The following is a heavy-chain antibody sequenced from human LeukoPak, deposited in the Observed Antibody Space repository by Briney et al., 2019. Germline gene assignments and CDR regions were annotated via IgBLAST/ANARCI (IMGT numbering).Heavy chain of an antibody. V-gene: IGHV3-15*01. CDR3: TTVGSGGRTWSLSHSHTGVFDY. D-gene: IGHD2-8*02. Sequence: PGGSLRLSCAASGFTFSDYYMSWIRQAPGKGLEWVGRIKSKTDGGTTDYAAPVKGRFTISRDDSKNTLYVQMNSLKTEDTAVYYCTTVGSGGRTWSLSHSHTGVFDYWGQGTLVPVSS. CDR1: GFTFSDYY. CDR2: IKSKTDGGTT. J-gene: IGHJ4*02.